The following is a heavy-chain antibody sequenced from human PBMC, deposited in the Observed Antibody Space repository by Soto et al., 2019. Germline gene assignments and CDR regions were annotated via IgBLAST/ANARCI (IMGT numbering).Heavy chain of an antibody. Sequence: SETLSLTCIVSGISVSSGYCTWIRHSPGKELEWIGYISHSGPRHYRASLRSRLTMSIETSKNQFSLNLTSVTAADTAMYYCASPVECSTTSCIRWGQGTQVTVSS. D-gene: IGHD2-2*01. J-gene: IGHJ4*02. CDR3: ASPVECSTTSCIR. CDR1: GISVSSGY. V-gene: IGHV4-59*02. CDR2: ISHSGPR.